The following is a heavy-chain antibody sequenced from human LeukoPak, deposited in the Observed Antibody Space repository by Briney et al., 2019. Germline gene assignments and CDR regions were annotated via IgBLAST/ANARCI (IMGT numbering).Heavy chain of an antibody. CDR3: AGSRVAAAAPDY. CDR1: GGSISSSYYY. J-gene: IGHJ4*02. Sequence: SETLSLTCTVSGGSISSSYYYWGWIRQPPGKGLKWIGSIYYSGSTYYNPSLKSRVTISVDTSKNQFSLKLSSVTAADTAVYYCAGSRVAAAAPDYWGQGTLVTVSS. CDR2: IYYSGST. V-gene: IGHV4-39*01. D-gene: IGHD6-13*01.